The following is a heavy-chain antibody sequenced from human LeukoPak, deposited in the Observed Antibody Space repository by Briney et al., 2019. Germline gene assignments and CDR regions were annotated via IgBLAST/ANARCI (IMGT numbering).Heavy chain of an antibody. D-gene: IGHD3-10*01. Sequence: GGSLRLSCAASGFTFSNYGMSWVRQAPGKGLEWVSAISTSGGSTYYADSAKGRFTISRDNSKNTLYLHMNSLRAEDTALYYCARVARGDYYYYYMDVWGKGTTVTVSS. V-gene: IGHV3-23*01. CDR1: GFTFSNYG. CDR3: ARVARGDYYYYYMDV. CDR2: ISTSGGST. J-gene: IGHJ6*03.